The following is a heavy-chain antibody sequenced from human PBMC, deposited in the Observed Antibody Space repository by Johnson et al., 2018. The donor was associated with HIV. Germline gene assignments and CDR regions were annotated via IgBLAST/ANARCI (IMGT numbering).Heavy chain of an antibody. J-gene: IGHJ3*02. CDR2: ISYDGSNK. CDR3: AREGDSSGMVFLDAFDI. D-gene: IGHD3-22*01. CDR1: GFTFSSYA. Sequence: QVQLMESGGGVVQPGRSLRLSCAASGFTFSSYAMHWVRQAPGKGLEWVEVISYDGSNKYYADYVKGRFTISRDNSKNTLYLQMNSLRAEDTAVYYCAREGDSSGMVFLDAFDIWGQGTMVTVSS. V-gene: IGHV3-30-3*01.